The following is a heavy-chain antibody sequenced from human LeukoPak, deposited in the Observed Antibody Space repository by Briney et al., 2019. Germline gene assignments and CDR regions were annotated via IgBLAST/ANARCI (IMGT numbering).Heavy chain of an antibody. CDR3: ARDRTAASWSGSFDY. CDR1: GFTFSNYA. CDR2: MSYDGSNK. V-gene: IGHV3-30-3*01. J-gene: IGHJ4*02. Sequence: GRSLRLSCAASGFTFSNYAMHRVRQAPGKGLEWVAVMSYDGSNKYYADSVKGRFTISRDNSKDTLYLQMSSLRTEDTAVYYCARDRTAASWSGSFDYWGQGTLVTVSS. D-gene: IGHD3/OR15-3a*01.